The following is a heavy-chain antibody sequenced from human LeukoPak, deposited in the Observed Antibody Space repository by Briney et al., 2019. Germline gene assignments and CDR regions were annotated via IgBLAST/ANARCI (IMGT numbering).Heavy chain of an antibody. J-gene: IGHJ4*02. CDR1: GGSISSRNYY. CDR3: ARRAVTYYFDY. Sequence: PSATLSLTCTVSGGSISSRNYYWGWIRQPPGKGLEWIGSIYYSRSTYFHPSLKSRVTISVDTSKHQCSLKLTSVTAADTAVYYCARRAVTYYFDYWGQGTLVTVSS. D-gene: IGHD4-17*01. V-gene: IGHV4-39*01. CDR2: IYYSRST.